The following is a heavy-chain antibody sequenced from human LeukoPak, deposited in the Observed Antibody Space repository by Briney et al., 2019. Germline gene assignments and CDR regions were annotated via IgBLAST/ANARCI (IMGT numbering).Heavy chain of an antibody. CDR1: GFTFSSYA. Sequence: PGGSLRLSCAASGFTFSSYAMSWVRQAPGKGLRWVSAISGSGGSTYYADSVKGRFTISRDNSKNTLYLQMNSLRAEDTAVYYCAKDHGYYYGSGSHPNFDYWGQGTLVTVSS. CDR2: ISGSGGST. V-gene: IGHV3-23*01. J-gene: IGHJ4*02. D-gene: IGHD3-10*01. CDR3: AKDHGYYYGSGSHPNFDY.